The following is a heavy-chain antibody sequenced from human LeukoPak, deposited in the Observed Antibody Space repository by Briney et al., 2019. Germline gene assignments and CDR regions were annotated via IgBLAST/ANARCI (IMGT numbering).Heavy chain of an antibody. CDR3: AKDPYYYDSSGYYGVYY. V-gene: IGHV3-30*18. CDR2: ISYDGSNK. CDR1: GFTFSSYA. Sequence: GRSLRLSCAASGFTFSSYAMSWVRQAPGKGLEWVAVISYDGSNKYYADSVKGRFTISRDNSKNTLYLQMNSLRAEDTAVYYCAKDPYYYDSSGYYGVYYWGQGTLVTVSS. J-gene: IGHJ4*02. D-gene: IGHD3-22*01.